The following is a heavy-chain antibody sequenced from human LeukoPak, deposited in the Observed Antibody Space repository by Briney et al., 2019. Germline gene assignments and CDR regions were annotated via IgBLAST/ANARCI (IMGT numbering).Heavy chain of an antibody. Sequence: GGSLRLSCAASGFTFSNACMSWVRQAPGKGLEWVCHIKSKTDGGTTDYAAPVKGRFTTSRDDSKDALYLQMNSLKTEDTAVYYCTTDLYYDSSGYYYGGFNAFDIWGQGTMVTVSS. CDR1: GFTFSNAC. CDR2: IKSKTDGGTT. D-gene: IGHD3-22*01. CDR3: TTDLYYDSSGYYYGGFNAFDI. V-gene: IGHV3-15*01. J-gene: IGHJ3*02.